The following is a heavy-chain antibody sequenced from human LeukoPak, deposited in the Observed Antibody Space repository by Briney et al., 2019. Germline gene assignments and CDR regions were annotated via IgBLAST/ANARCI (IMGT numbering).Heavy chain of an antibody. V-gene: IGHV4-4*07. D-gene: IGHD2-15*01. CDR3: AREGRSSTPGY. Sequence: NPSETLSLTCTVSGASIRSYYWSWIRQPAGKKLEWIGRISSGGNTDYNPSLRSRLTMSVDTSKNQFSLKLNSVTAADTAVYYCAREGRSSTPGYWGQGTLVTVSP. J-gene: IGHJ4*01. CDR1: GASIRSYY. CDR2: ISSGGNT.